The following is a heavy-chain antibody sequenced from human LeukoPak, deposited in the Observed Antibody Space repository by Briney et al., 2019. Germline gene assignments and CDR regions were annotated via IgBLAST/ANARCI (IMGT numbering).Heavy chain of an antibody. J-gene: IGHJ4*02. V-gene: IGHV4-59*08. D-gene: IGHD3-10*01. CDR3: ASSPVYGPRYFDY. CDR1: GGSISSYY. CDR2: IYYSGST. Sequence: PSETLSLTCTVSGGSISSYYWGWIRQPPGKGLEWIGYIYYSGSTNYNPSLKSRVTISVDTSKNQFSLKLSSVTAADTAVYYCASSPVYGPRYFDYWGQGTLVTVSS.